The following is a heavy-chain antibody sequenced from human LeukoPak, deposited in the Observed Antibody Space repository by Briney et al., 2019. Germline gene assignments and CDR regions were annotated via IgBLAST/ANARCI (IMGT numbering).Heavy chain of an antibody. CDR3: AKGFGLDH. Sequence: GGSLRLSCAASGFTFSSYSMNWVRQSPGKGLEWVANIDQDGSDKNYVVSVGGRFTISRDNAKNSVYLQMNSLRVEDTAVYYCAKGFGLDHWGQGTLVTVSS. CDR1: GFTFSSYS. V-gene: IGHV3-7*03. J-gene: IGHJ1*01. CDR2: IDQDGSDK. D-gene: IGHD3-16*01.